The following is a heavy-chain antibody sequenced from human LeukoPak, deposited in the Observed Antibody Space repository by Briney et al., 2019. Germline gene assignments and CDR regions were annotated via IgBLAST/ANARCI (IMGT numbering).Heavy chain of an antibody. CDR1: GYTLTSYG. D-gene: IGHD6-19*01. J-gene: IGHJ4*02. V-gene: IGHV1-18*01. CDR3: ARAQGYSSGSLIDC. CDR2: ISAYNGNT. Sequence: ASVKVSSTASGYTLTSYGISWVRQAPRQGLEWMGWISAYNGNTNYAQKLKGRVTMTTDTSTSTAYMELRSLRSDDTAVYYCARAQGYSSGSLIDCWGQGTLVTVSS.